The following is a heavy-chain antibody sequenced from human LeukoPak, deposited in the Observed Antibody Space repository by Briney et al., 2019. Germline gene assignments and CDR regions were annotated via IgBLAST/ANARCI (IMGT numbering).Heavy chain of an antibody. Sequence: GGSLRLSCATSALTFSSYAMSWVRQAPGKGLEWASGISGRGSSTYYADSVKGRFTISRDNSKNTLYLQMNSLRAEDTAIYYCAESGADGYSLDAFDIWGQGTMVTVSS. CDR2: ISGRGSST. D-gene: IGHD5-24*01. CDR3: AESGADGYSLDAFDI. V-gene: IGHV3-23*01. CDR1: ALTFSSYA. J-gene: IGHJ3*02.